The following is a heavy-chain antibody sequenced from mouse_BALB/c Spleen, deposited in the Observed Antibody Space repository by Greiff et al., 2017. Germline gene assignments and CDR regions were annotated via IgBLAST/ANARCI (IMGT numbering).Heavy chain of an antibody. CDR1: GYTFTSSW. CDR2: IHPNSGNT. J-gene: IGHJ4*01. CDR3: ATHYYGSREDAMDY. V-gene: IGHV1S130*01. D-gene: IGHD1-1*01. Sequence: QVQLQQSGSVLVRPGASVKLSCKASGYTFTSSWMHWAKQRPGQGLEWIGEIHPNSGNTNYNEKFKGKATLTVDTSSSTAYVDLSSLTSEDSAVYYCATHYYGSREDAMDYWGQGTSVTVSS.